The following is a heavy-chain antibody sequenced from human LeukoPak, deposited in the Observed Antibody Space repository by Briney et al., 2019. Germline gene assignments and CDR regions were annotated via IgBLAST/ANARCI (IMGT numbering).Heavy chain of an antibody. J-gene: IGHJ4*02. CDR1: GYSVSAGYY. V-gene: IGHV4-38-2*02. Sequence: PSGTLSLTCAVSGYSVSAGYYWGWIRQPPGKGLEWIGSISHRGTTYHNPSLKSRIIISLDTSKNQFSLSLTSVTAADTATYYCTREQAGTIVDDWGQGTLVTVSS. D-gene: IGHD1-1*01. CDR2: ISHRGTT. CDR3: TREQAGTIVDD.